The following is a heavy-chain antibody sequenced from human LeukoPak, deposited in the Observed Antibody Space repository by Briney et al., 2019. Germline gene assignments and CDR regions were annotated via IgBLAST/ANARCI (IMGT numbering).Heavy chain of an antibody. CDR2: MNPNSGNT. CDR3: ARVGLYDYVWGSYRLYYYYYMDV. CDR1: GYTFTSND. Sequence: ASVKVSCKASGYTFTSNDINWVRQATGQGLEWMGWMNPNSGNTGYAQKFQGRVTMTRNTSISTAYMELSSLRSEDTAVYYCARVGLYDYVWGSYRLYYYYYMDVWGKGTTVNLSS. V-gene: IGHV1-8*01. J-gene: IGHJ6*03. D-gene: IGHD3-16*02.